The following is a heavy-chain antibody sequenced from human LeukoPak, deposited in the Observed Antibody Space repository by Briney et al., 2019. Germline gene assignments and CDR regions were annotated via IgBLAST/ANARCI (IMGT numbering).Heavy chain of an antibody. CDR2: IYHSGST. Sequence: SQTLSLTCTVSGGSISSGGYYWSWIRQPPGKGLEWIGYIYHSGSTYYNPSLKSRVTISVDRSKNQFSLKLSSVTAADTAVYYCARGKSQHAFWSGYQGYYFDYWGQGTLVTVSS. J-gene: IGHJ4*02. CDR3: ARGKSQHAFWSGYQGYYFDY. CDR1: GGSISSGGYY. D-gene: IGHD3-3*01. V-gene: IGHV4-30-2*01.